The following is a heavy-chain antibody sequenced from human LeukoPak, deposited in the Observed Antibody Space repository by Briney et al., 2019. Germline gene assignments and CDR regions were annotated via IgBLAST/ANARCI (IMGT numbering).Heavy chain of an antibody. CDR3: ARDRAAGSDWLDP. Sequence: PSETLSLTCTVSGGXIGLYHCTWIRQPPGKALEWIGYIYYNGSTKYNPSLKSRVTISLDTSKNQFSLKLSSVTAADTAVYYCARDRAAGSDWLDPWGQGTLVTVSS. CDR2: IYYNGST. J-gene: IGHJ5*02. D-gene: IGHD3-10*01. CDR1: GGXIGLYH. V-gene: IGHV4-59*12.